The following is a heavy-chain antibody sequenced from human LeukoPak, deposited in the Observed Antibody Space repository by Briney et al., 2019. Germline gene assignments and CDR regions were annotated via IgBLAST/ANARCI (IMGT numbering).Heavy chain of an antibody. V-gene: IGHV1-69*01. CDR2: IIPMFGAP. CDR1: GDSFSNYG. D-gene: IGHD3-16*01. CDR3: ARDAGGTYRSYYALHV. J-gene: IGHJ6*02. Sequence: SVKVSCKASGDSFSNYGFSWVRQAPGQGLEWMGGIIPMFGAPNYAQRFKGRVTITAGAFTSTVYMELSSLTSDDTAVYYCARDAGGTYRSYYALHVWGRGTTVTVSS.